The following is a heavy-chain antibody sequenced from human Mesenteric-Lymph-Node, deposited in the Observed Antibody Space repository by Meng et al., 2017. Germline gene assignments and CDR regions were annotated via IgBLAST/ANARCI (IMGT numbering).Heavy chain of an antibody. CDR2: IHHSGSA. V-gene: IGHV4-30-4*01. CDR1: GGFMSSGNYY. Sequence: VQWEESGRGSVKRAQTLARTCSVSGGFMSSGNYYWSWIRQPPGKGLEWIVYIHHSGSAYYNPSLKSRVSISVDTSKNQCSLNLNSMTAADTAVYYCASFDHIPRRNFFDYWGQGTLVTVS. J-gene: IGHJ4*02. D-gene: IGHD2-21*01. CDR3: ASFDHIPRRNFFDY.